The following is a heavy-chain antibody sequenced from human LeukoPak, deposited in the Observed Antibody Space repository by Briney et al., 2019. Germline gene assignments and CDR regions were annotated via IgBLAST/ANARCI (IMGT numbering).Heavy chain of an antibody. CDR1: GFTFGDYA. J-gene: IGHJ4*02. D-gene: IGHD3-10*01. Sequence: GGSLRLSCTASGFTFGDYAMSWVRQAPGKGLEWVGFIRSKAYGGTTEYAASVKGRFTISRDDSKSIAYLQMNSLKTEDTAVYYCTREWFGELAFDYWGQGTLVTVSS. CDR3: TREWFGELAFDY. V-gene: IGHV3-49*04. CDR2: IRSKAYGGTT.